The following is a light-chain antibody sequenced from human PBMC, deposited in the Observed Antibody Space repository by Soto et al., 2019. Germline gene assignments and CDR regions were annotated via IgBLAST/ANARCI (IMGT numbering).Light chain of an antibody. CDR2: EVS. CDR3: SSYTSSRTLV. J-gene: IGLJ1*01. V-gene: IGLV2-14*01. Sequence: QSALTRPASVSGSPGQSITISCTGTSSDVGAYNYVSWYQQHPGKAPKLMIYEVSNRPSGVSHRFSGSKSDNTASLTISGLQTDDEADYYCSSYTSSRTLVFGTGTKVTAL. CDR1: SSDVGAYNY.